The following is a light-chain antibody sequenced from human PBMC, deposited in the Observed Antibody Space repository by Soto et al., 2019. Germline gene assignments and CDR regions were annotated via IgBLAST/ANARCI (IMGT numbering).Light chain of an antibody. V-gene: IGLV2-14*01. CDR3: SSYTSSSTYV. Sequence: QSALTQPASVSGSAGQSITISCTGTSSDVGGYNYVSWYQQHPGKAPKLMIYEVSNRPSGVSNRFSGSKSGNTASLTISGLQAEDEADYYCSSYTSSSTYVSGNGTKVTVL. J-gene: IGLJ1*01. CDR1: SSDVGGYNY. CDR2: EVS.